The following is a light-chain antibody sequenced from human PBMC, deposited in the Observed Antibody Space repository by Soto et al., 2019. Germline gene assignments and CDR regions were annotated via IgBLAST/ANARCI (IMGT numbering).Light chain of an antibody. V-gene: IGLV2-14*01. Sequence: QSVLTQPASVSDSPGQSITISCTGTSSDVGGSNFVSWYQQHPGEAPNLMIYEVSNQPSGVSNRFSGSKSGNTASLTISGLQAEDEADYYCSSYTSSDTYVFGTGTKVTVL. J-gene: IGLJ1*01. CDR1: SSDVGGSNF. CDR3: SSYTSSDTYV. CDR2: EVS.